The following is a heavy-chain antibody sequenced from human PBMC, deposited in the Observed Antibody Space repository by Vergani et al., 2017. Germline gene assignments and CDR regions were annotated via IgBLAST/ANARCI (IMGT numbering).Heavy chain of an antibody. Sequence: QVQLVQSGSELKKPGASVKVSCEASGYTFTDYAMTWVRQAPGQGLEWMGWINTNTGNPTYAQGFTGRFVFSLDTSVSTAYLQINSLKAEDTAVYYCAISRGHDILTGYYRRYYYVMDVWGQGTTVTVSS. J-gene: IGHJ6*02. CDR3: AISRGHDILTGYYRRYYYVMDV. D-gene: IGHD3-9*01. CDR1: GYTFTDYA. V-gene: IGHV7-4-1*02. CDR2: INTNTGNP.